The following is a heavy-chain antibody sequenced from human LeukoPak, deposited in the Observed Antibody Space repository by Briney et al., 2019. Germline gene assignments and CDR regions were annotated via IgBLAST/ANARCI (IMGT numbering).Heavy chain of an antibody. D-gene: IGHD3-10*01. CDR3: AKDRVRGFGELLYLNYFDY. CDR1: GFTFSSYS. CDR2: ISSSSSTI. Sequence: GGSLRLSCAASGFTFSSYSMNWVRQAPGKGLEWVSYISSSSSTIYYADSVKGRFTISRDNAKNSLYLQMNSLRAEDTAVYYCAKDRVRGFGELLYLNYFDYWGQGTLVTVSS. J-gene: IGHJ4*02. V-gene: IGHV3-48*04.